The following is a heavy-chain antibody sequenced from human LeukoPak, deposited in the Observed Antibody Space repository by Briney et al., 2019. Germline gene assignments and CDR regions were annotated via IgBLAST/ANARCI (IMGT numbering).Heavy chain of an antibody. D-gene: IGHD3-10*01. CDR3: ARGTIYGSGSYYLGYYYYYMDV. V-gene: IGHV4-4*07. CDR2: IYTSGST. CDR1: TVSFFGFY. Sequence: PSETLSFTCSVYTVSFFGFYWIWIPHPAGHGLEWIVRIYTSGSTNYKPSLNRLATISVDTSKNQFSLKLSSVTAADTAVYYCARGTIYGSGSYYLGYYYYYMDVWGKGTTVTISS. J-gene: IGHJ6*03.